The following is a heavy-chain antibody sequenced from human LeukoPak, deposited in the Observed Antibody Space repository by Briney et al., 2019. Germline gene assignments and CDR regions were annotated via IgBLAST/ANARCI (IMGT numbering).Heavy chain of an antibody. CDR3: ARDLGATSRFDY. Sequence: SETLSRTCTVSGGSISTYFWTWIRQPPGKGLEWIGYIHYSGSTDYNLSLKSRVTISVDTSKNQFSLKLSSMTAADTAVYYCARDLGATSRFDYWGRGTLVTVSS. D-gene: IGHD1-26*01. J-gene: IGHJ4*02. CDR2: IHYSGST. CDR1: GGSISTYF. V-gene: IGHV4-59*01.